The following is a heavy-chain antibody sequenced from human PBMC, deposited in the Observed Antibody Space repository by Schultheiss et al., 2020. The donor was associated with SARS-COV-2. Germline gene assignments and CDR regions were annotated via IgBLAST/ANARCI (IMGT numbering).Heavy chain of an antibody. CDR1: GGSISSYY. Sequence: SETLSLTCTVSGGSISSYYWNWIRQPPGKGLEWIGYIYYSGSTNYNPSLKSRLTIYVDTSKNQFSLKLTSVTAADTAIYYCARVRHPSRGARYYYGMDVWGQGTTVTVSS. V-gene: IGHV4-59*12. CDR2: IYYSGST. D-gene: IGHD1-26*01. J-gene: IGHJ6*02. CDR3: ARVRHPSRGARYYYGMDV.